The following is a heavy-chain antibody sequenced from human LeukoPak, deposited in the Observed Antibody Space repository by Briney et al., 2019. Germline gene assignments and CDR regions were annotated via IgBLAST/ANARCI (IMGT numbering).Heavy chain of an antibody. CDR3: ARGCSSGWYYFDY. J-gene: IGHJ4*02. Sequence: QPGGSLRLSCAASGFTFSSYAMHWVRQAPGKGLEWVAVISYDGSNKYYADSVKGRFTISRDNSKNTLYLQMNSLRAEDTAVYYCARGCSSGWYYFDYWGQGTLVTVSS. D-gene: IGHD6-19*01. CDR2: ISYDGSNK. CDR1: GFTFSSYA. V-gene: IGHV3-30-3*01.